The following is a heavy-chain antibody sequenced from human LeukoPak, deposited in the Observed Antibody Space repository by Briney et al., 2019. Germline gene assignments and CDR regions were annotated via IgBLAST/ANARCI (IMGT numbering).Heavy chain of an antibody. CDR1: GFTFDDYA. V-gene: IGHV3-9*03. J-gene: IGHJ4*02. Sequence: GRSLRLSCAASGFTFDDYAMHWVRQAPGKGLEWVSGISWNSGSIGYADSVKGRFTISRDNAKNSLYLQMNSLRAEDMALYYCAKHMTPHYYGSGSYYRDFDYWGQGTLVTVSS. D-gene: IGHD3-10*01. CDR3: AKHMTPHYYGSGSYYRDFDY. CDR2: ISWNSGSI.